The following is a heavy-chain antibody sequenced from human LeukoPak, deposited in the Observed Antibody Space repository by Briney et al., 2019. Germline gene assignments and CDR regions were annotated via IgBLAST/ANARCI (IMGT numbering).Heavy chain of an antibody. CDR1: GFTFSGYA. V-gene: IGHV3-30-3*01. J-gene: IGHJ4*02. CDR3: ARGYGNYGY. Sequence: GGSLRLSCAASGFTFSGYAMHWVRQAPGKGLEWVAVISYDGTNKFYADSVKGRFTISRDISKNTLDLEMNSLRAEDTAVYYCARGYGNYGYWGQGTLVTVSS. D-gene: IGHD4-11*01. CDR2: ISYDGTNK.